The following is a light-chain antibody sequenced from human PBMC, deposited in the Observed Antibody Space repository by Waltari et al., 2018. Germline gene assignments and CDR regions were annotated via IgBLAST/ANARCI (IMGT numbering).Light chain of an antibody. J-gene: IGLJ2*01. V-gene: IGLV3-1*01. CDR1: KLGDKY. CDR2: QDS. Sequence: SYELTQPPSVSVSPGQTASITCSGDKLGDKYACWYQQKPGQSPVLVISQDSKRPSGSPERFPGPNSGNTATLTISGTQAMDEADYYCQSWDSSTVVFGGGTKLTVL. CDR3: QSWDSSTVV.